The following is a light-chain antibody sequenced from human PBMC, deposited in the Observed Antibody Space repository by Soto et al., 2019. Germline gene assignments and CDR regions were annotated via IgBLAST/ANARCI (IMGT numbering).Light chain of an antibody. J-gene: IGKJ4*01. V-gene: IGKV1-33*01. CDR3: QQYDNLPLT. CDR2: DES. Sequence: IQMTQSPSSLSASVGDRVTITCRASQDISNYLNWYPQKQGKDPKLLIYDESNLETGVPSRFSGSGSVTDGTFTISSLQPEEMATYYCQQYDNLPLTFGGGTKVDIK. CDR1: QDISNY.